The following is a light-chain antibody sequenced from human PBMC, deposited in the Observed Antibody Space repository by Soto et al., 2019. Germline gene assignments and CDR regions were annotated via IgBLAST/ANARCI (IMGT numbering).Light chain of an antibody. V-gene: IGKV3-15*01. CDR2: GAS. Sequence: EIVMTQSPATLSVSPGERATLSCRASQSVSSNLAWYQQKFGQAPRLLIYGASTRATGIPARFSGSGSGTDFTLTISSLQSEDFAVYYCQQYNNWPYTFGEGTKLEIK. CDR1: QSVSSN. J-gene: IGKJ2*01. CDR3: QQYNNWPYT.